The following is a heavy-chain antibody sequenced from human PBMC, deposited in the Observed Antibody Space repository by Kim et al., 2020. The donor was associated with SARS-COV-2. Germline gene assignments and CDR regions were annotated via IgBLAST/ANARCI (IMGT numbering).Heavy chain of an antibody. CDR1: GGSFSGYY. J-gene: IGHJ6*02. CDR3: ARRRQPYYYYGMDV. D-gene: IGHD6-13*01. CDR2: INHSGST. V-gene: IGHV4-34*01. Sequence: SETLSLTCAVYGGSFSGYYWSWIRQPPGKGLEWIGEINHSGSTNYNPSLKSRVTISVDTSKNQFSLKLSSVTAADTAVYYCARRRQPYYYYGMDVWGQGT.